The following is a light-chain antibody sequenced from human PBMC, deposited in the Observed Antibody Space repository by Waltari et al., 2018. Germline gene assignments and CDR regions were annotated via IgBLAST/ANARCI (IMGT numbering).Light chain of an antibody. Sequence: DIQMTQSPSPLPASVGDRGTITCRASQAISNSLAWYQQKPGKAPKVLPYRASTLESGVPSRFSGSGTGTDYTLTISSLQPEDFATYYCQQYAATPLTFGGGTKVEIK. J-gene: IGKJ4*02. CDR2: RAS. CDR3: QQYAATPLT. CDR1: QAISNS. V-gene: IGKV1-NL1*01.